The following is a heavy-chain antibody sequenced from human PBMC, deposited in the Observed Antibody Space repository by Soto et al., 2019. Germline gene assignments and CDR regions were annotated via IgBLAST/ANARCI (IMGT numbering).Heavy chain of an antibody. CDR1: GFTFSSYW. D-gene: IGHD5-12*01. Sequence: GGSLRLSCAASGFTFSSYWMHCVRQAPGKGLVWVSRINSDGSTTTYADSVKGRFTISRDNAKNTLYLQMNSLRAEDTAVYYCVGVPTGGYAFRLDDYWGQGTPVTVSS. V-gene: IGHV3-74*01. CDR3: VGVPTGGYAFRLDDY. J-gene: IGHJ4*02. CDR2: INSDGSTT.